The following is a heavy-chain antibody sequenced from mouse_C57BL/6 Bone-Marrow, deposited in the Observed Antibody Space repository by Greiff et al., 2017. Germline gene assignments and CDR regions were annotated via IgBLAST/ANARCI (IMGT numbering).Heavy chain of an antibody. Sequence: ESGAELVRPGASVTLSCKASGYTFTDYEMHWVKQTPVHGLEWIGAIDPETGGTASNQKFKGKAILTADKSSSTAYMELRSLTSGDSAVYYCTRSANYYGSSRYWYFDVWGTGTTVTVSS. CDR1: GYTFTDYE. CDR2: IDPETGGT. D-gene: IGHD1-1*01. J-gene: IGHJ1*03. V-gene: IGHV1-15*01. CDR3: TRSANYYGSSRYWYFDV.